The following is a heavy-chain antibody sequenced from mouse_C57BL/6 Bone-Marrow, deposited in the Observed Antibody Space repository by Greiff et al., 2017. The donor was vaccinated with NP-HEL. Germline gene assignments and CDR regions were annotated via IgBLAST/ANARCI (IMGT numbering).Heavy chain of an antibody. V-gene: IGHV14-4*01. D-gene: IGHD1-1*01. CDR3: TTGGSSPYAMDY. J-gene: IGHJ4*01. CDR1: GFNIKDDY. CDR2: IDPENGDT. Sequence: VQLQQPGAELVRPGASVKLSCTVSGFNIKDDYMHWVKQRPEQGLAWIGWIDPENGDTEYASKFQGKATITADTSSNTAYLQLSSLTSEDTAVYYCTTGGSSPYAMDYWGQGTSVTVSS.